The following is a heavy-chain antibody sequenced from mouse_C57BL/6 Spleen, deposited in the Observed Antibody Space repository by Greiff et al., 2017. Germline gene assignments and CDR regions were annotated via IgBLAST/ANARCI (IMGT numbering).Heavy chain of an antibody. CDR1: GYTFTSYW. CDR2: IYPGSGST. D-gene: IGHD1-1*01. Sequence: VQLQQPGAELVKPGASVKMSCKASGYTFTSYWITWVKQRPGQGLEWIGEIYPGSGSTNYNEKFKSKATLTVDTSSSTAYMQLSSLTSEDSAVYYCARLITTVRDAMDYWGPGTSVTVAT. V-gene: IGHV1-55*01. J-gene: IGHJ4*01. CDR3: ARLITTVRDAMDY.